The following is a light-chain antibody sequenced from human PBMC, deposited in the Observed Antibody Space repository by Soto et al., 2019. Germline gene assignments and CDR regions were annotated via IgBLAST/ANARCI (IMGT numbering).Light chain of an antibody. CDR2: DAS. Sequence: EMILKNSLATLSLTKQERATLSCRASQSISSYLAWYQQKPGQAPRLLVYDASIRATGIPARFTGSGSGTDFTLTISSLEPEDFAVYYCQQYDILPITFGHGGLLEI. J-gene: IGKJ5*01. CDR1: QSISSY. CDR3: QQYDILPIT. V-gene: IGKV3-11*01.